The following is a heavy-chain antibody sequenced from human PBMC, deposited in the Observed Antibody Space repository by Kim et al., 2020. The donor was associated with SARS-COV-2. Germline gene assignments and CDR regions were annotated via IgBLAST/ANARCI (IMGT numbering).Heavy chain of an antibody. CDR2: VSDTGADR. CDR3: AKRLGPTTPNFDY. J-gene: IGHJ4*02. Sequence: GGSLRLSCAASGFSLTTYWINWVRQAPGKGLVWVSAVSDTGADRNYANSVKGRFTISRDNSKNTLYLQMNSLGDEDTAVYYCAKRLGPTTPNFDYWGQGTLVTVSS. CDR1: GFSLTTYW. D-gene: IGHD1-26*01. V-gene: IGHV3-23*01.